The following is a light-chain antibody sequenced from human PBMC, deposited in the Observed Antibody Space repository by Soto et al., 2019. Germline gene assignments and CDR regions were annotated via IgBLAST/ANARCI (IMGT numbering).Light chain of an antibody. Sequence: QSVLTQPPSASGTPGQRVTISCSGSSSNIGSNYVYWYQQVPGTAPRLLMYRASQRPSGVPDRFSGSKSGTSASLAISGLRSEDEADYYCAAWDDTLNALVFGGGTKVTVL. J-gene: IGLJ2*01. CDR3: AAWDDTLNALV. CDR1: SSNIGSNY. CDR2: RAS. V-gene: IGLV1-47*01.